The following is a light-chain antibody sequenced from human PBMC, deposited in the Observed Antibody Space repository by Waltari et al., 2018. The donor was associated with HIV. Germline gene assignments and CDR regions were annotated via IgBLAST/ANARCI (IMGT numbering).Light chain of an antibody. CDR2: DVS. Sequence: QSALTQPASVSGSPGQSITIACAGTSSDLRDYNSVYWYQHHPGKVPNVSIYDVSNRPSRVSSRFSGSISANTASLTISGLQPEDEADYFCASYISSASPEFGGGTKVTVL. CDR3: ASYISSASPE. V-gene: IGLV2-14*03. CDR1: SSDLRDYNS. J-gene: IGLJ3*02.